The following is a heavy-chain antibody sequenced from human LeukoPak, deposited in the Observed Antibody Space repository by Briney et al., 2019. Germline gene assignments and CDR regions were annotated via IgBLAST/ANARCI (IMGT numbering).Heavy chain of an antibody. CDR1: GFTFSSYE. J-gene: IGHJ3*02. CDR2: ISSSGSTI. V-gene: IGHV3-48*03. D-gene: IGHD3-22*01. CDR3: ARDDSSGYSSRGVFDI. Sequence: GGSLRLSCAASGFTFSSYEMNWVRQAPGKGLEWVSYISSSGSTIYDADSVKGRFTISRDNAKNSLYLQMNSLRAEDTAVYYCARDDSSGYSSRGVFDIWGQGTMVTVSS.